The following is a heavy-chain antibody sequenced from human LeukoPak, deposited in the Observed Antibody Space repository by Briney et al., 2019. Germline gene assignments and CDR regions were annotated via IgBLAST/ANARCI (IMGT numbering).Heavy chain of an antibody. Sequence: PGGSLRLSCAASGFTFSSYAMSWVRQAPGKGLEWVSAISGSGGSTYYADSVKGRFTTSRDNSKNTLYLQMNSLRAEDTAVCYCAKPYYGGSYYFYWGQGTLVTVSS. D-gene: IGHD1-26*01. CDR2: ISGSGGST. CDR1: GFTFSSYA. J-gene: IGHJ4*02. CDR3: AKPYYGGSYYFY. V-gene: IGHV3-23*01.